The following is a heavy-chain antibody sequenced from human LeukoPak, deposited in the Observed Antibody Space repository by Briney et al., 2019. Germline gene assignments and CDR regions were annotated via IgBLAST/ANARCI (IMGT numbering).Heavy chain of an antibody. CDR3: AKDGPPYSRVWPYFDY. CDR1: GFTLSSYG. Sequence: GGSLRLSCAASGFTLSSYGMHWVRQAPGKGREWVAVIWYDGSNKYYTDSVKGRVTISRDNSKNTRYLQMNSLRAEDTAVDYCAKDGPPYSRVWPYFDYWGQGTMVTVSS. V-gene: IGHV3-33*06. CDR2: IWYDGSNK. J-gene: IGHJ4*02. D-gene: IGHD6-19*01.